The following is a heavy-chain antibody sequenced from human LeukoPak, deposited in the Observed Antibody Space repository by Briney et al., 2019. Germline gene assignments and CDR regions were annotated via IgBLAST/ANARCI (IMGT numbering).Heavy chain of an antibody. CDR1: GGSFSGYY. D-gene: IGHD2-2*01. V-gene: IGHV4-34*01. CDR2: INHSGST. Sequence: SETLSLTCAVYGGSFSGYYWSWIRQPPGKGLEWIGEINHSGSTNYNPSLKSRATMSLDTSQNHFSLTLNSVTAADTAVYYCREGYCTSSGCSDFWGQGTLVTVSS. CDR3: REGYCTSSGCSDF. J-gene: IGHJ4*02.